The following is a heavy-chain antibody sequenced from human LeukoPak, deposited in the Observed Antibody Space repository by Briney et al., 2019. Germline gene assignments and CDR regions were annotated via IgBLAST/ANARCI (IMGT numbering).Heavy chain of an antibody. CDR2: IIPIFGTA. J-gene: IGHJ6*03. Sequence: GASGKVSCKASGGTVSSYAISWGRQAPGHGLEWMGGIIPIFGTANDAQKFQGRVTITADESTSTAYMELSSLRSEDTAVHYCARVWSKTYYDFWSGYHNRPYYYYMDVWGKGTSVTVSS. CDR1: GGTVSSYA. D-gene: IGHD3-3*01. V-gene: IGHV1-69*13. CDR3: ARVWSKTYYDFWSGYHNRPYYYYMDV.